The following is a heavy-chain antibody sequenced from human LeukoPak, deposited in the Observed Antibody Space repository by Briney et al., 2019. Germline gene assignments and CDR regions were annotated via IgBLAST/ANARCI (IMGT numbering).Heavy chain of an antibody. CDR2: ISSSGSTI. V-gene: IGHV3-48*04. CDR1: GFTFSSYS. J-gene: IGHJ4*02. Sequence: PGGSLRLSCAASGFTFSSYSMNWVRQAPGKGLEWVSYISSSGSTIHYADSVKGRFTISRDNAKNSLYLQMNSLRAEDTAVYYCARVDSSGWYASPTLDYWGQGTLVTVSS. D-gene: IGHD6-19*01. CDR3: ARVDSSGWYASPTLDY.